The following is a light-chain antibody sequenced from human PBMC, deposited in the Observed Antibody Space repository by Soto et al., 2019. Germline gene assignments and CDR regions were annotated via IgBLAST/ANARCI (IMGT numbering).Light chain of an antibody. CDR2: KAS. V-gene: IGKV1-5*03. J-gene: IGKJ1*01. CDR1: QSISSW. Sequence: DIQMTQSPSTLSASVGDRVTITCRASQSISSWLAWYQQKPGKAPKLLIYKASSLESGVPSRFSGSGSGTEFTPTICSLPPYDFATYYCQECNSLWRFGQGTMFEIK. CDR3: QECNSLWR.